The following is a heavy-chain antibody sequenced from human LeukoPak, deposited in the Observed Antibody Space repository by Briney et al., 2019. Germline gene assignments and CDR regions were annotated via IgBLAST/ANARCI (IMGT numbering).Heavy chain of an antibody. J-gene: IGHJ4*02. CDR3: ARRRGGGDFWSGYYVGFDY. Sequence: SETLSLNCTVSGGSISSSSYYWGWIRQPPGKGLEWIGSIYYSGSTYYNPSLKSRVTISVDTSKNQFSLKLSSVTAADTAVYYCARRRGGGDFWSGYYVGFDYWGQGTLVTVSS. CDR1: GGSISSSSYY. V-gene: IGHV4-39*01. D-gene: IGHD3-3*01. CDR2: IYYSGST.